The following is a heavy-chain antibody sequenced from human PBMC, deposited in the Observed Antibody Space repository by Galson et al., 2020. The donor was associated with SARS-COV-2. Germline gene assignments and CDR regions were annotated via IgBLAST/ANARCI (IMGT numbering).Heavy chain of an antibody. CDR2: ISSSSSYI. V-gene: IGHV3-21*01. J-gene: IGHJ6*02. D-gene: IGHD2-21*02. Sequence: NSGGSLRLSCAASGFTFSSYSMNWVRQAPGKGLEWVSSISSSSSYIYYADSVKGRFTISRDNAKNSLYLQMNSLRAEDTAVYYCARDLAYCGGDCYYYYYYYGMDVWGQGTTVTVSS. CDR3: ARDLAYCGGDCYYYYYYYGMDV. CDR1: GFTFSSYS.